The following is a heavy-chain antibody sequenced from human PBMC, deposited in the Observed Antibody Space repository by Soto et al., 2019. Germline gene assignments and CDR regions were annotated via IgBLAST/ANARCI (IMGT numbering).Heavy chain of an antibody. J-gene: IGHJ4*02. CDR1: GYTFTGYY. CDR3: ARDGDSSGRFDY. CDR2: INPNSGGT. V-gene: IGHV1-2*04. D-gene: IGHD6-25*01. Sequence: SSVQVSCKASGYTFTGYYMHWVRQAPGQGLEWMGWINPNSGGTNYAQKFQGWVTMTRDTSISTAYMELSRLRSDDTAVYYCARDGDSSGRFDYWGQGTLVTVSS.